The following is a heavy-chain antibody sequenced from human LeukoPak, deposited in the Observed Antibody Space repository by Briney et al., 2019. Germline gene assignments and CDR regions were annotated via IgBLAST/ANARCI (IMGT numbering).Heavy chain of an antibody. J-gene: IGHJ6*02. Sequence: TGGSLRLSCAASGFSFSSYTMSWVRQAPGKGLEWVSGIRSSGGRTYYADSVEGRFTISRDNSKNMLYLKMNSLRAEDTAVYYCVKLPAPQSCTSTSCPAVDVWGQGTSVTVSS. D-gene: IGHD2-2*01. CDR3: VKLPAPQSCTSTSCPAVDV. CDR1: GFSFSSYT. V-gene: IGHV3-23*01. CDR2: IRSSGGRT.